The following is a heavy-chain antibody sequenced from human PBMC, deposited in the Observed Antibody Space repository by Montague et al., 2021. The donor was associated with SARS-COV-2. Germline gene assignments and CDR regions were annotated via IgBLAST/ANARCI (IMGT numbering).Heavy chain of an antibody. Sequence: SETLSLTCAIYGGSFSGSYWSWIRLHPRNRLEWNGEINHSGSTNYNPSLKSRVTISVDTSKNQFSLKLSSVTAADTAVYYCARVRYYGSRTSLGMDVWGQGTTVTVSS. V-gene: IGHV4-34*01. CDR2: INHSGST. J-gene: IGHJ6*02. CDR3: ARVRYYGSRTSLGMDV. CDR1: GGSFSGSY. D-gene: IGHD3-10*01.